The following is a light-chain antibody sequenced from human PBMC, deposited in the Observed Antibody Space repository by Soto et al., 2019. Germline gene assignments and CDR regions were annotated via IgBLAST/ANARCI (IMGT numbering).Light chain of an antibody. V-gene: IGLV2-23*01. CDR2: EDN. CDR1: SSDVGGYNL. CDR3: CSYAGSTTHVV. J-gene: IGLJ2*01. Sequence: QSALTQPASVSGSPGQSITISCTGTSSDVGGYNLVSWYQQHPGRAPKLMIYEDNKRPSGVPNRFSASKSGNTASLTISGLQAEDEAGYHCCSYAGSTTHVVFGGGTKVTVL.